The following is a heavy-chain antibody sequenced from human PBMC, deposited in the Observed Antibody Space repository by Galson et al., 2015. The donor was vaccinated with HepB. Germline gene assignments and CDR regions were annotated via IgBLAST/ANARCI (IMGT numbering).Heavy chain of an antibody. CDR3: ARDLGGPDY. CDR2: ITESSTNI. D-gene: IGHD3-16*01. J-gene: IGHJ4*02. V-gene: IGHV3-48*01. Sequence: SLRLSCAASGFTFSNYAMNWVRQAPGKGLEWVSFITESSTNIHYADSVKGRFTISRDNAKNSLYLQMNSLRAEDTAIYYCARDLGGPDYWGQGTLATVSS. CDR1: GFTFSNYA.